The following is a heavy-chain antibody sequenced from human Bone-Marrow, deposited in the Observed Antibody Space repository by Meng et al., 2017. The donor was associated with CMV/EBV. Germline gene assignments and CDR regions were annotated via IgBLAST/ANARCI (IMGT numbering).Heavy chain of an antibody. Sequence: SETLSLTCTVSGVSISSYYWSWIRQPPGKGLEWIAYIYYSGSTNYNPSLNSRVTISVDPSKTQFSLKLSSVTAADTAVYYCARGEVDWYFDLWGRGTLVTVSS. V-gene: IGHV4-59*01. CDR2: IYYSGST. CDR1: GVSISSYY. D-gene: IGHD2-15*01. J-gene: IGHJ2*01. CDR3: ARGEVDWYFDL.